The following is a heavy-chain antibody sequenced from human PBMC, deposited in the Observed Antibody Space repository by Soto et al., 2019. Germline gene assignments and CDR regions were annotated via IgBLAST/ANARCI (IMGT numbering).Heavy chain of an antibody. CDR2: IIPIFGTA. D-gene: IGHD6-19*01. V-gene: IGHV1-69*01. J-gene: IGHJ4*02. CDR3: ARDGRRLYRSGWTY. CDR1: GGTFSSYA. Sequence: QVQLVQSGAEVKKPGSSVKVSCKASGGTFSSYAISWVRQAPGQGLEWMGGIIPIFGTANYAQKFQGRVTITADESTSTAYIELSSLRSEDTAVYYCARDGRRLYRSGWTYWGQGTLVTVS.